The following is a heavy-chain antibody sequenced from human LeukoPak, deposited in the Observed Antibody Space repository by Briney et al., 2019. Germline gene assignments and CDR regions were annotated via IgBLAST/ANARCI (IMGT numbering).Heavy chain of an antibody. V-gene: IGHV4-34*01. CDR2: INHSGST. CDR1: GGSFSGYY. CDR3: ARVTMVVVVPAAMFYYYMDV. Sequence: SETLSLTCAVYGGSFSGYYWSWIRQPPGKGLEWIGEINHSGSTNYNPPLKSRVTISVDTSKNQFSLKLRSVTAADTAVYYCARVTMVVVVPAAMFYYYMDVWGKGTTVTVSS. J-gene: IGHJ6*03. D-gene: IGHD2-2*01.